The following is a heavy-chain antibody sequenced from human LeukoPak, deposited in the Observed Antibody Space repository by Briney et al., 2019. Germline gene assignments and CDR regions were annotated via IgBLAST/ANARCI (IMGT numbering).Heavy chain of an antibody. CDR1: GGSIGSYY. Sequence: SETLSLTCTVSGGSIGSYYWSWIRPPPGKGLEWIGYIYYSGSTNYNPSLKSRVTISVDTSKNQFSLKLSSVTAADTAVYYCASLTGSNWGQGTLVTVSS. D-gene: IGHD7-27*01. CDR2: IYYSGST. V-gene: IGHV4-59*01. J-gene: IGHJ4*01. CDR3: ASLTGSN.